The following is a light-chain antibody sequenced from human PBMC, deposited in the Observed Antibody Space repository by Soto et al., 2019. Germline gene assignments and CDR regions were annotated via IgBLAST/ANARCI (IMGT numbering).Light chain of an antibody. Sequence: EIVLTQSPGTLALSPGERATLSCRASQSVNSRLAWYQHKPGQAPRLLISGASSRASGVPDRFSGSGSETDFTLIISRRQPEDFALYYCQQYGGSPITFGQGTRLEIK. CDR3: QQYGGSPIT. CDR1: QSVNSR. CDR2: GAS. J-gene: IGKJ5*01. V-gene: IGKV3-20*01.